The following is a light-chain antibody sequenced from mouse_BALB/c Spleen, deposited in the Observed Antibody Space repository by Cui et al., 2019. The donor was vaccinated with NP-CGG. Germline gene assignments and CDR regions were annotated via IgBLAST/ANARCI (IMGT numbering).Light chain of an antibody. Sequence: QAVVTNQSALTTSPGETVTLSCRSSTGAVTPTNYANWVQEKPDHLFTGLIGGTNNRAPGVPARFSGSLIGDKAALTITGAQTEDEAIYFCALWYSNHWVFGGGTKLTVL. J-gene: IGLJ1*01. CDR3: ALWYSNHWV. CDR2: GTN. CDR1: TGAVTPTNY. V-gene: IGLV1*01.